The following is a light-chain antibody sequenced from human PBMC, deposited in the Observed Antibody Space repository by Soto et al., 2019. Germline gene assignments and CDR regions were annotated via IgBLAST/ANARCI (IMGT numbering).Light chain of an antibody. Sequence: DFQMTQSPSSLSASVGDRVTITCRASQSISSYLNWYQQNPGKAPKLLIYAASSLQSGVPSRFSGSGSGTDFTLTISSLQPEDFATYYCQQSYSTPYTFGQGTKLEIK. CDR1: QSISSY. CDR2: AAS. J-gene: IGKJ2*01. V-gene: IGKV1-39*01. CDR3: QQSYSTPYT.